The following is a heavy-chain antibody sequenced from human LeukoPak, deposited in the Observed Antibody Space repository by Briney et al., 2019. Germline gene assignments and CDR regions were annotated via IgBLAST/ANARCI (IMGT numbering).Heavy chain of an antibody. CDR3: ARTIRGVVPAAMSWFDP. D-gene: IGHD2-2*01. CDR2: IYYSGST. CDR1: GGSISSSSYY. V-gene: IGHV4-39*01. Sequence: PSETLSLTCTVSGGSISSSSYYWGWIRQPPGKGLEWIGSIYYSGSTYYNPSLKSRVTISVDTSKNQFSLKLSSVTAADTAVYYCARTIRGVVPAAMSWFDPWGQGTLVTVSS. J-gene: IGHJ5*02.